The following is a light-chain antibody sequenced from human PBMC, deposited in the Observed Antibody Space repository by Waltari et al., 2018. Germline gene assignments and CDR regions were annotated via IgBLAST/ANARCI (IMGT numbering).Light chain of an antibody. J-gene: IGKJ1*01. CDR3: QMYVRLPVT. Sequence: EIVLTQSPGTLSLSPGESATLSCRATQSGGRSLAWYQQKPGQAPRLLIYDASKRATGIPERFSGGGSGTDFSLTISRLEPEDFAVYYCQMYVRLPVTFGQGTKVEIK. CDR1: QSGGRS. V-gene: IGKV3-20*01. CDR2: DAS.